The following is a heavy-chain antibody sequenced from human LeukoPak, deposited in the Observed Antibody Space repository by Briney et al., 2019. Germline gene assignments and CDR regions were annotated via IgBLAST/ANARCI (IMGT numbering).Heavy chain of an antibody. J-gene: IGHJ3*02. CDR3: ARVQYSSGWPYHDAFDI. Sequence: ASVKVSCTASGYTFTSYYMHWVRQAPGQGLEWMGIINPSGGSTSYAQKFQGRVTMTRDTSTSTVYMELSSLRSEDTAVYYCARVQYSSGWPYHDAFDIWGQGTMVTVSS. CDR1: GYTFTSYY. V-gene: IGHV1-46*01. CDR2: INPSGGST. D-gene: IGHD6-19*01.